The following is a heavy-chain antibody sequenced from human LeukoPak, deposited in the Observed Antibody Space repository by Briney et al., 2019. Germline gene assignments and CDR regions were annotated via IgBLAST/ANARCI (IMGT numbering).Heavy chain of an antibody. V-gene: IGHV1-24*01. CDR2: FDPEDGET. CDR3: ATRNSSGWYGNWFDP. CDR1: GYTLTELS. Sequence: GASVKVSFKVSGYTLTELSMHWVRRAPGKGLEWMGGFDPEDGETIYAQKFQGRVTMTEDTSTDTAYMELSSLRSEDTAVYYCATRNSSGWYGNWFDPWGQGTLVTVSS. D-gene: IGHD6-19*01. J-gene: IGHJ5*02.